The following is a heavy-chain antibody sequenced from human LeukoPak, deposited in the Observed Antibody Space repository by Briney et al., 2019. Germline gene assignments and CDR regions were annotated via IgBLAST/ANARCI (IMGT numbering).Heavy chain of an antibody. CDR3: AKEGKATSTPRFDY. D-gene: IGHD1-1*01. CDR2: IRYDGSNK. J-gene: IGHJ4*02. V-gene: IGHV3-30*02. CDR1: GFTFSSYG. Sequence: GGSLRLSCAASGFTFSSYGMHWVRQAPGKGLEWVAFIRYDGSNKYYADSVKGRFTISRDNSKNTLYLQMNSLRAEDTAVYYCAKEGKATSTPRFDYWGQGTLVTVSS.